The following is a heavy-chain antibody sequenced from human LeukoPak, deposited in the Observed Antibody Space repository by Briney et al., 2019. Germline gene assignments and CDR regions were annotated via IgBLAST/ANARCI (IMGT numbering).Heavy chain of an antibody. CDR1: GFTFSSYA. Sequence: GGSLRLSCAASGFTFSSYAMSWVRQAPGKGLERVSAISGSGGSTYYADSVKGRFTVSRDNSKNTLYLQMNSLRAEDTAVYYCAKDFNAPDFWSGYCAFDIWGQGTMVTVSS. V-gene: IGHV3-23*01. D-gene: IGHD3-3*01. J-gene: IGHJ3*02. CDR3: AKDFNAPDFWSGYCAFDI. CDR2: ISGSGGST.